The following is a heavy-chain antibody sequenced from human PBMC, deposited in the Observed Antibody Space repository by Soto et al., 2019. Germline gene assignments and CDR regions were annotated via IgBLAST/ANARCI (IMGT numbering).Heavy chain of an antibody. CDR1: GFTVSSNY. CDR3: ARDPPATRHGMDV. CDR2: IYSGGST. J-gene: IGHJ6*02. V-gene: IGHV3-53*02. Sequence: EVQLVETGGGLIQPGGSLRLSCAASGFTVSSNYMSWVRQAPGKGLEWVSVIYSGGSTYYADSVRGRFTISRDNSKNTLYLQMKSLGAEDTAVYYCARDPPATRHGMDVWGQGTTVTVSS.